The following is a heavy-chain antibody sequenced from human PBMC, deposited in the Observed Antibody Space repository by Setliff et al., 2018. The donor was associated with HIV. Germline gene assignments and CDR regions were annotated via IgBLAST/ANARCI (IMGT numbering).Heavy chain of an antibody. CDR2: INPKSDGT. Sequence: ASVKVSCKASGYSFTDYYIHWVRQAPGQGLEWMGWINPKSDGTNYAQKFQGWITMTRDTSISTAYMELSRLRSDDTAVYYCAKDITGPAINSGRIKNWFDPWGEGTLVTVSS. CDR1: GYSFTDYY. V-gene: IGHV1-2*04. CDR3: AKDITGPAINSGRIKNWFDP. D-gene: IGHD6-19*01. J-gene: IGHJ5*02.